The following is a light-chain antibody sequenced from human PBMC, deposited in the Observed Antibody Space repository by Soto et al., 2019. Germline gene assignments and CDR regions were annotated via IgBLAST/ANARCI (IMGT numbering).Light chain of an antibody. CDR1: QSVNNNY. CDR2: DTF. CDR3: QVYGSSSKT. J-gene: IGKJ1*01. V-gene: IGKV3-20*01. Sequence: EIVLMQSPGTLSLSPGEGATLSCRASQSVNNNYLAWYQQKPGQAPTVLIFDTFRRATGVPDRFSGSGSGTDFTLTISRLEPEDFAVYVCQVYGSSSKTFGQGTRVEFK.